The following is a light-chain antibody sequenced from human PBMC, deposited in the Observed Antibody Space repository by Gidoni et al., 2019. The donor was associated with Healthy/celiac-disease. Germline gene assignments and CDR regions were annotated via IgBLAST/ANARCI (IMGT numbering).Light chain of an antibody. J-gene: IGKJ4*01. CDR2: GAS. V-gene: IGKV3-20*01. CDR1: QSVSSSY. CDR3: QQYGSSPLT. Sequence: VFTQSPGPLSLSPGERATFSGRTSQSVSSSYLAWYQQKPGQAPRLLIYGASSRATGIPDRFSGSGSGTDFTLTISRLEPEDFAVYYCQQYGSSPLTFGGXTKVEIK.